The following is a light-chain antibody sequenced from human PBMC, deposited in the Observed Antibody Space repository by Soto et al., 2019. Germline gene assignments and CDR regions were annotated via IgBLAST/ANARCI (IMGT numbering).Light chain of an antibody. Sequence: EIVLTQSQATLSLSPVERATLSCRASQSVSSYLAWYQQKPGQAPRLLIYDASNRATGIPARFSGSGSGTDFTLTISRLEPEDCAVYYCQQRSNWRLTFGGRTKVESK. J-gene: IGKJ4*01. CDR1: QSVSSY. V-gene: IGKV3-11*01. CDR3: QQRSNWRLT. CDR2: DAS.